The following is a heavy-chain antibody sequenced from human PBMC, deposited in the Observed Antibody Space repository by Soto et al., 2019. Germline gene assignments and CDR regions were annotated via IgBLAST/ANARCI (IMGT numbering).Heavy chain of an antibody. CDR3: ARDLARFGELGGSNWFDP. D-gene: IGHD3-10*01. V-gene: IGHV4-30-4*01. CDR1: GGSISSGDYY. Sequence: PSETLSLTGTVTGGSISSGDYYWSWIRQPPGNGLEWIGYIYYSGSTYYNPSLKSRVTISVDTSKNQFSLKLSSVTAADTAVYYCARDLARFGELGGSNWFDPWGKGTLVTVSS. J-gene: IGHJ5*02. CDR2: IYYSGST.